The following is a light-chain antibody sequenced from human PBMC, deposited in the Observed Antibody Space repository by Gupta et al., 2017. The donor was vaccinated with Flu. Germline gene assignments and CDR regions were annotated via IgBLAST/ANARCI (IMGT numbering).Light chain of an antibody. CDR1: QISNGY. CDR2: AVS. J-gene: IGKJ2*01. CDR3: QQSYNTPYT. V-gene: IGKV1-39*01. Sequence: DMQMTHSPSSLSASLGDRVTITCRGSQISNGYIHWYQQKPGKAPKVLIYAVSSVQSGVPSRFSGSGGGTYFTITSSSLPPEDFATYYCQQSYNTPYTFGQGTKLEIK.